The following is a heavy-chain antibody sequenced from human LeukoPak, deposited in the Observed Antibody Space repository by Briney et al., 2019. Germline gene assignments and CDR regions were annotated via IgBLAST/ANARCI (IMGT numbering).Heavy chain of an antibody. CDR1: GGSISSYY. CDR2: IYDSGST. J-gene: IGHJ6*02. CDR3: ARLVDILTGYDRYYYYYGMDV. Sequence: PSETLSLTCTVSGGSISSYYWSWIRQPPGKGLEWIGYIYDSGSTNYNPSLKSRVTISVDTSKNQFSLKLSSVTAADTAVYYCARLVDILTGYDRYYYYYGMDVWGQGTTVTV. D-gene: IGHD3-9*01. V-gene: IGHV4-59*08.